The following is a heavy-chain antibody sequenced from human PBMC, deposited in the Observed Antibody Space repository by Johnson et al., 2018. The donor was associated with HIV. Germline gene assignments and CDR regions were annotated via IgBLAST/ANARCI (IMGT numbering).Heavy chain of an antibody. V-gene: IGHV3-30*02. J-gene: IGHJ3*02. Sequence: QVQLVESGGGVVQPGRSLRLSCAASGFTFSSYGMHWVRQAPGKGLEWVAFIRYDGSNKYYADSVKGRFTISRDNSKNTLYLQMNSLRAEDTAVYYCAKEKYYESRGLQIDTLDIWGQGTLVTVSS. D-gene: IGHD3-22*01. CDR1: GFTFSSYG. CDR3: AKEKYYESRGLQIDTLDI. CDR2: IRYDGSNK.